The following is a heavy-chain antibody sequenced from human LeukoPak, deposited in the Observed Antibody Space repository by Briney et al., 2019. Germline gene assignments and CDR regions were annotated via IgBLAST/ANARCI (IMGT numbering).Heavy chain of an antibody. CDR1: GFTFSNYG. J-gene: IGHJ4*02. CDR2: IEQDGSEK. D-gene: IGHD6-13*01. CDR3: ARPSSSWYGALDS. V-gene: IGHV3-7*01. Sequence: PGGPLRLSCAASGFTFSNYGMNWVRQAPGKGLEWVANIEQDGSEKYYVDSVKGRFTISRDNAKNSLFLQMNSLRAEDTAVYYCARPSSSWYGALDSWGQGTLVTVSS.